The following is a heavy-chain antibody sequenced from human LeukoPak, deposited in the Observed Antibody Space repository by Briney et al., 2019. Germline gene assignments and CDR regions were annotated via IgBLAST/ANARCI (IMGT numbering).Heavy chain of an antibody. Sequence: GSLRLSCAASGFTFSDYYMSWIRQSPGKGLEWIGEINHSGSTNYNPSLKSRVTISVDTSKNQFSLKLSSVTAADTAVYYCARHSEEWLPKIDYWGQGTLVTVSS. V-gene: IGHV4-34*01. CDR2: INHSGST. CDR1: GFTFSDYY. CDR3: ARHSEEWLPKIDY. D-gene: IGHD6-19*01. J-gene: IGHJ4*02.